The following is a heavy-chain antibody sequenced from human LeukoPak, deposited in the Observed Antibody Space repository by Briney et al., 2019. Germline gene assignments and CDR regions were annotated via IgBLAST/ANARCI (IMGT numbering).Heavy chain of an antibody. V-gene: IGHV4-34*01. CDR1: GGSISSYY. CDR3: ARGNRYCSSTSCREYFQY. D-gene: IGHD2-2*01. Sequence: SSETLSLTCTVSGGSISSYYWSWIRQPPGKGLEWIGEINHIGKTNYNPSLESRVTISEDTSKKQFSLKLSSVTAADTAVYYCARGNRYCSSTSCREYFQYWGQGTLVTVSS. J-gene: IGHJ1*01. CDR2: INHIGKT.